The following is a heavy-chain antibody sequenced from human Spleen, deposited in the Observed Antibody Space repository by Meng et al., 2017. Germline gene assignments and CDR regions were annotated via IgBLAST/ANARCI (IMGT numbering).Heavy chain of an antibody. Sequence: GQLQQWGARLCKPSATLSLSCAVPGGSFRIYYWSWIRQPPGMGLEWIGEINHSGSTNYNPSLESRATISVDTSQNNLSLKLSSVTAADSAVYYCARGPTTMAHDFDYWGQGTLVTVSS. CDR1: GGSFRIYY. D-gene: IGHD4-11*01. CDR2: INHSGST. V-gene: IGHV4-34*02. J-gene: IGHJ4*02. CDR3: ARGPTTMAHDFDY.